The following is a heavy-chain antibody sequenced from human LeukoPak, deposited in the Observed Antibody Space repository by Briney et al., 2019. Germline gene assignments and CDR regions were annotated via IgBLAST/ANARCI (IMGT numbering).Heavy chain of an antibody. V-gene: IGHV3-30*18. D-gene: IGHD2-2*01. CDR3: AKPKGYCSSTSCYDAFDI. CDR1: GFTFSSYG. J-gene: IGHJ3*02. CDR2: ISYDGSNK. Sequence: PGRSLRLSCAASGFTFSSYGMHWVRQAPGKGLEWVAVISYDGSNKYYADSVKGRFTISRDNSKNTLYLQMNSLRAEDTAVYYCAKPKGYCSSTSCYDAFDIWGQGTMVTVSS.